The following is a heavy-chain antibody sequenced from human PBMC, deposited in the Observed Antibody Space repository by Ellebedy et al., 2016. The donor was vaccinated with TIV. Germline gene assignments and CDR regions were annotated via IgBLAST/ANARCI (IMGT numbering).Heavy chain of an antibody. CDR2: INAYNGNT. Sequence: AASVKVSCKTSGYTFNTYGIGWVRQAPGQGLEWMGWINAYNGNTNYSQNFQGRLSMTMDTSTRTAYMELKSLRYDDTDVYYCARRVVVVEHSWLDPWGQGTLVTVSS. CDR1: GYTFNTYG. CDR3: ARRVVVVEHSWLDP. D-gene: IGHD2-15*01. J-gene: IGHJ5*02. V-gene: IGHV1-18*01.